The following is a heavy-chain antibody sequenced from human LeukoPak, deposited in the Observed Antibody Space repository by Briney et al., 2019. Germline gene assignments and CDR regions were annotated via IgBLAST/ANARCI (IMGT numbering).Heavy chain of an antibody. Sequence: GGSLRLSCAASGFTYNDGFTFNDYPMNWVRQSPGKGLEWVAIISNDGVKTYYADSVKGRFTISRDNSKATLYLLMNSVRPEDTAIYYCARNYGADYWGQGTLVTVSS. CDR1: GFTYNDGFTFNDYP. CDR2: ISNDGVKT. CDR3: ARNYGADY. D-gene: IGHD4-17*01. V-gene: IGHV3-30*01. J-gene: IGHJ4*02.